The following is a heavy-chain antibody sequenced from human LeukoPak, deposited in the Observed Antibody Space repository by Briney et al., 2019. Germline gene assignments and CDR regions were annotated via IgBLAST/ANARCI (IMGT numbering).Heavy chain of an antibody. CDR3: AREAEALLD. J-gene: IGHJ4*02. D-gene: IGHD3-3*01. V-gene: IGHV3-23*01. Sequence: GRSLRLSCAASGFTFNNYPMGWVRQAPGKGLEWLSAIGGEKSGSWTKSADSVKGRFTISRDNSENTLYLQMDSLTVEDTAVYYCAREAEALLDWGQGTLVTVSS. CDR1: GFTFNNYP. CDR2: IGGEKSGSWT.